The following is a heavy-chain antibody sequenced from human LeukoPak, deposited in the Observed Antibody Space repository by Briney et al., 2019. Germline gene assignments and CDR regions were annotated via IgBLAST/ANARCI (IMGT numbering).Heavy chain of an antibody. D-gene: IGHD3-22*01. CDR1: GYTFTGYY. CDR2: INSNSGGT. CDR3: AREGVTYYDSSGYTRGFDP. Sequence: GASVKVSCKASGYTFTGYYMHWVRQAPGQGLEWMGWINSNSGGTNYAQKFQGRVTMTRDTSISTAYMELSRLRSDDTAVYYCAREGVTYYDSSGYTRGFDPWGQGTLVTVSS. J-gene: IGHJ5*02. V-gene: IGHV1-2*02.